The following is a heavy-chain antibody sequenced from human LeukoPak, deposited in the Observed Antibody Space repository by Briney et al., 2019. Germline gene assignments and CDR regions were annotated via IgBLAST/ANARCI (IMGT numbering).Heavy chain of an antibody. Sequence: GGSLRLSCAASGFTFSSYGMHWVRQAPGKGLEWVAVISYDGSNKYYADSVKGRFTISRDNSKNTLYLQMNSLRAEDTAVYYCAKDQKDYYYDSSGYYSLSDYWGQGTLVTVSS. J-gene: IGHJ4*02. CDR2: ISYDGSNK. CDR3: AKDQKDYYYDSSGYYSLSDY. D-gene: IGHD3-22*01. V-gene: IGHV3-30*18. CDR1: GFTFSSYG.